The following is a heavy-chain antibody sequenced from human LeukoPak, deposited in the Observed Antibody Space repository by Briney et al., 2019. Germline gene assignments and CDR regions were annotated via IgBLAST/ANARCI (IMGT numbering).Heavy chain of an antibody. CDR1: GDSISSSSSY. J-gene: IGHJ4*02. D-gene: IGHD3/OR15-3a*01. CDR2: IYYSGST. V-gene: IGHV4-39*01. Sequence: SETLSLTCTVSGDSISSSSSYWGWIRQPPGKGLEWIGSIYYSGSTYYNTSLKSRVTISVDTSKNQISLRLTSVTATDTAIYYCARQTGSGLFILPGGQGTLVTVSS. CDR3: ARQTGSGLFILP.